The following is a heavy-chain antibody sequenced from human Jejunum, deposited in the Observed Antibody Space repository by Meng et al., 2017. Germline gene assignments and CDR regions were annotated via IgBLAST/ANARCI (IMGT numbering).Heavy chain of an antibody. CDR2: ISDSGRTK. Sequence: GESLKISCAASGFVFSSYAMNWVRQAPGKGPEWVSVISDSGRTKYYADSVKGRFTISRDNSQDTLYLQMNSLRAEDTAVYSCARGGTSRPFEYWGQGTPVTVSS. D-gene: IGHD2-2*01. CDR3: ARGGTSRPFEY. V-gene: IGHV3-23*01. CDR1: GFVFSSYA. J-gene: IGHJ4*02.